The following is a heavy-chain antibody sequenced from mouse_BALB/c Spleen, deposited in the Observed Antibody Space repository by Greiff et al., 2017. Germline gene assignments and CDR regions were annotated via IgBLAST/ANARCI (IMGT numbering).Heavy chain of an antibody. D-gene: IGHD2-1*01. CDR1: GFTFSSFG. Sequence: VHLVESGGGLVQPGGSRKLSCAASGFTFSSFGMHWVRQAPEKGLEWVAYISSGSSTIYYADTVKGRFTISRDNPKNTLFLQMTSLRSEDTAMYYCAREGNSWYFDVWGAGTTVTVSS. J-gene: IGHJ1*01. CDR2: ISSGSSTI. CDR3: AREGNSWYFDV. V-gene: IGHV5-17*02.